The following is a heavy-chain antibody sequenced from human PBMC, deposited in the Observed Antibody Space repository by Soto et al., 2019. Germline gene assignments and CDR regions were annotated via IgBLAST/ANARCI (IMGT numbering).Heavy chain of an antibody. CDR3: ARSRSGYDDY. V-gene: IGHV5-10-1*01. J-gene: IGHJ4*02. D-gene: IGHD5-12*01. CDR1: GYSFAGYW. CDR2: IDPSDSQT. Sequence: PGESLKISCKGSGYSFAGYWITWVRQKPGKGLEWMGRIDPSDSQTYYSPSFRGHVTISVTKSITTVFLQWSSLKASDTAMYYCARSRSGYDDYWGQGTLVTVSS.